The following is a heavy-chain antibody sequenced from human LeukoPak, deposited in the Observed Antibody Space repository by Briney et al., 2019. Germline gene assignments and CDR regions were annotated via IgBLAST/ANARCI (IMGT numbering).Heavy chain of an antibody. J-gene: IGHJ4*02. CDR2: ITGSGGNT. D-gene: IGHD3-10*01. V-gene: IGHV3-23*01. Sequence: GGSLRLSCAASGLTFSSHAMTWVRQAPGKGLEWVSGITGSGGNTYYAESVKGRFTISRDNSKNTLYLQMNSLRAEDTAVYYCARRSYYPDYWGQGTLVTVSS. CDR3: ARRSYYPDY. CDR1: GLTFSSHA.